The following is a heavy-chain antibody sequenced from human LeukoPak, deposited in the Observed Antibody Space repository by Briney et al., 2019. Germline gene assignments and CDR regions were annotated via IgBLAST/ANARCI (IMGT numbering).Heavy chain of an antibody. CDR1: GFTFSSYS. CDR3: ARELARSFQVMGY. Sequence: KSGGSLRLSCAASGFTFSSYSMNWVRQAPGKGLEWVSSISSSSSYIYYADSVKGRFTISRDNAKNSLYLQMNSLRAEDTAVYYCARELARSFQVMGYWGQGTLVSISS. D-gene: IGHD3-16*01. CDR2: ISSSSSYI. J-gene: IGHJ4*02. V-gene: IGHV3-21*01.